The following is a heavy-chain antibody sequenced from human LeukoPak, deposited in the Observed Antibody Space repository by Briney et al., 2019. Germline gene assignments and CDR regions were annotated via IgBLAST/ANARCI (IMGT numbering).Heavy chain of an antibody. Sequence: SETLSLTCAVYGGSFTGYYWSWIRQPPGKGLEWIGEINRNGNTNYNPSLKSRVTMSVDTSKKQFSLNLSSVTAADTAVYYCARTVLPYYYDTTALKGYFDLWGRGTLVTVSS. CDR1: GGSFTGYY. D-gene: IGHD3-22*01. CDR2: INRNGNT. J-gene: IGHJ2*01. CDR3: ARTVLPYYYDTTALKGYFDL. V-gene: IGHV4-34*01.